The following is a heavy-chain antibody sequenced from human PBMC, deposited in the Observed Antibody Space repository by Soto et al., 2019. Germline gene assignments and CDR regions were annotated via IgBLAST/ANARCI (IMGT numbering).Heavy chain of an antibody. J-gene: IGHJ6*02. D-gene: IGHD3-16*01. CDR2: ISSGGSFI. CDR1: GFTFSDYY. V-gene: IGHV3-11*01. CDR3: ARHRYYEGSVPGYGMDV. Sequence: QVQLVESGGGLVEPGGSLRLSCAASGFTFSDYYMSWIRQAPGKGLEYISYISSGGSFIYYADSVKGRFTISRDTAKTSLFLQMNSLRAEDTALYYCARHRYYEGSVPGYGMDVWGQGTTVTVSS.